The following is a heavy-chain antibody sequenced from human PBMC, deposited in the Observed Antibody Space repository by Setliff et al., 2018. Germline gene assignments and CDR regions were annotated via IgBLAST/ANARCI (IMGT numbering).Heavy chain of an antibody. V-gene: IGHV3-7*01. J-gene: IGHJ4*02. CDR1: GFTFSSYA. CDR3: ACPDILTGLYDY. D-gene: IGHD3-9*01. Sequence: GSLRLSCAASGFTFSSYAMSWVRQAPGKGLEWVANIKQDGSEKYYVDSVRGRFTISRDNAKNSLYLQMNSLRAEDTAVYYCACPDILTGLYDYWGQGTLVTVSS. CDR2: IKQDGSEK.